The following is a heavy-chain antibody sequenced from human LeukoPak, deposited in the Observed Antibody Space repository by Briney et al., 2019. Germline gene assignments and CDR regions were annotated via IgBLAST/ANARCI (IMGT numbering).Heavy chain of an antibody. Sequence: GGSLRLSCAASGFTFNTYTMAWVRQAPGKGLEWISSISGSGYSTFYADSVKGRLTISRDNSKKTVHLQMDKLRAEDTAIYYCATDSSSWNIFDNWGQGTLVTVSS. CDR2: ISGSGYST. CDR1: GFTFNTYT. J-gene: IGHJ5*02. CDR3: ATDSSSWNIFDN. D-gene: IGHD6-13*01. V-gene: IGHV3-23*01.